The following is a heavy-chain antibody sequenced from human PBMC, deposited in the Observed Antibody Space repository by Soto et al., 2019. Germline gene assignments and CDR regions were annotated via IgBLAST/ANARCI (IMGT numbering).Heavy chain of an antibody. CDR2: ISGSGGST. V-gene: IGHV3-23*01. Sequence: GSLRLSCAASGFTFSSYAMSWVRQAPGKGLEWVSAISGSGGSTYYADSVKGRFTISRDNSKNTLYLQMNSLRAEDTAVYYCAKRCGQQLGSNYYYYGMDVWGQGT. D-gene: IGHD6-13*01. CDR1: GFTFSSYA. J-gene: IGHJ6*02. CDR3: AKRCGQQLGSNYYYYGMDV.